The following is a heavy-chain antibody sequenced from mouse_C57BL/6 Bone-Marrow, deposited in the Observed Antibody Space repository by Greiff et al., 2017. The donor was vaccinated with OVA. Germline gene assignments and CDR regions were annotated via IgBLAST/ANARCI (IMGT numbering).Heavy chain of an antibody. D-gene: IGHD2-3*01. V-gene: IGHV1-19*01. CDR3: ARYDGYYVAY. CDR1: GYTFTDYY. Sequence: VQLQQSGPVLVKPGASVKMSCKASGYTFTDYYMNWVKQSHGKSLEWIGVINPYNGGTSYNQKFKGKATLTVDKSSSTAYMELNSLTSEDSAVYYCARYDGYYVAYWGQGTLVTVSA. CDR2: INPYNGGT. J-gene: IGHJ3*01.